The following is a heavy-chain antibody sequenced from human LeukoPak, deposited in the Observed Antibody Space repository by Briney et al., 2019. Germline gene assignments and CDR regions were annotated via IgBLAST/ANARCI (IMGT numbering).Heavy chain of an antibody. V-gene: IGHV4-59*01. Sequence: PSETLSLACTVSGGSLSTYYWTWIRQPPGKGLEWIGFIYYTGSTNYNPSLKSRVTISVDTSKNQFSLKLSSVTAEDTAVYYCAGMRITTPTVRTLDYWGQGTLVTVSS. CDR1: GGSLSTYY. CDR2: IYYTGST. CDR3: AGMRITTPTVRTLDY. D-gene: IGHD1-14*01. J-gene: IGHJ4*02.